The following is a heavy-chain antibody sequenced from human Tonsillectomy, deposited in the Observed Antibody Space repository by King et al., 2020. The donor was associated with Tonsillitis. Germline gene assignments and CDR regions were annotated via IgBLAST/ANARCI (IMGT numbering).Heavy chain of an antibody. V-gene: IGHV3-30*02. CDR2: IRHDGTNK. Sequence: VQLVESGGGVVQPGGSLRLSCAASGFTFNNFGMHWVRQAPGKGLEWVSFIRHDGTNKYYEDSMKGRFTISRDNSKKTLFLQMTSLRLEDTAVYYCAKDLLVAGAGASYFDYWGQGSLVTVSS. CDR1: GFTFNNFG. CDR3: AKDLLVAGAGASYFDY. J-gene: IGHJ4*02. D-gene: IGHD6-19*01.